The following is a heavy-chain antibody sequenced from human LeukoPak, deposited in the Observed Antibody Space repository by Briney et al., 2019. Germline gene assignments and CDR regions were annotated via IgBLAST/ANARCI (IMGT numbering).Heavy chain of an antibody. CDR2: INQDGSEK. J-gene: IGHJ4*02. Sequence: GGSLRLSCAVSGFTFSSYWMSWVRQAPGKGLEWVANINQDGSEKYYVDSMKGRFTISRDNAKNSLYLHMNSLRAEDTAVYFCARDGGPLDYWGQGTLVTASS. D-gene: IGHD3-3*01. CDR3: ARDGGPLDY. V-gene: IGHV3-7*01. CDR1: GFTFSSYW.